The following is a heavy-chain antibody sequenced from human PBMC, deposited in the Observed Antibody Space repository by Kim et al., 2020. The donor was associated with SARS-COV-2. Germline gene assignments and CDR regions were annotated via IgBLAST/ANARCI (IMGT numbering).Heavy chain of an antibody. D-gene: IGHD2-2*01. V-gene: IGHV1-8*01. CDR3: ARAVRGNQNYYFDY. Sequence: ASVKVSCKASGYTFSSYDINWVRQAPGQGLEWMGWMNPNSGNTGYSQKFQGRVTMTRNTSINTAYMELSSLRSDDTAVYYCARAVRGNQNYYFDYWGQGTLGTVSS. CDR2: MNPNSGNT. J-gene: IGHJ4*02. CDR1: GYTFSSYD.